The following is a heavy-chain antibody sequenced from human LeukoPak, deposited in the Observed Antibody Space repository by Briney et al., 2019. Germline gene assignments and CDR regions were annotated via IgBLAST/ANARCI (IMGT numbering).Heavy chain of an antibody. V-gene: IGHV3-20*04. CDR1: GFTFDDYD. J-gene: IGHJ4*02. D-gene: IGHD2-15*01. CDR3: ARRASTCIDY. CDR2: INWNGGST. Sequence: GGSLRLSCAASGFTFDDYDMSWVRHAPGKGLEWVSGINWNGGSTGYADSVMGRFTISRDNAKSSLYLQMSSLRAEDTALYYCARRASTCIDYWGQGALVTVSS.